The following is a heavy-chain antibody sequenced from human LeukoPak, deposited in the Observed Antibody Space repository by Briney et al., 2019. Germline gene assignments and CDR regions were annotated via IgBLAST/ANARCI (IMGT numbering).Heavy chain of an antibody. D-gene: IGHD3-10*01. J-gene: IGHJ5*02. Sequence: PSETLSLTCAVYGGSFNGDFWSWGREPPGKGRGWGGEINHSGSPNYNPSLKRRVTISVDTSKNQVSLKLNSVTAADTAVYYCARGPDSGSYYAWFDPWGQGTLVTVSS. V-gene: IGHV4-34*01. CDR3: ARGPDSGSYYAWFDP. CDR1: GGSFNGDF. CDR2: INHSGSP.